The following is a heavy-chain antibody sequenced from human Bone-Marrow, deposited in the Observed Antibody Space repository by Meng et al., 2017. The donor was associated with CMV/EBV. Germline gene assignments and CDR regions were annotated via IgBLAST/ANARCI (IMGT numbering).Heavy chain of an antibody. CDR3: ARIAVAGDFDY. V-gene: IGHV3-30*09. D-gene: IGHD6-19*01. Sequence: GESLKISCAGSGFRFSDYAVHWVRQAPGKGLEWVAVMSYDGSDRYYADSVKGRFAISRDSSKTMIYLQMNSLRAEDTAVYYCARIAVAGDFDYWGQGTLVTVSS. J-gene: IGHJ4*02. CDR2: MSYDGSDR. CDR1: GFRFSDYA.